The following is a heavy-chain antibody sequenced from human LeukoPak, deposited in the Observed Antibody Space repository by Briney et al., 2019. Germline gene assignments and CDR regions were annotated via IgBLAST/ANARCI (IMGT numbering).Heavy chain of an antibody. CDR3: ARWKGDWEFDY. CDR2: IKDDGSAE. Sequence: PGGSLRLSCAASGFFFSDSWMTWVRQAPGKGLQRVAHIKDDGSAEYYVDFVKGRFTVSRDNPNNLLFLQMNSLRADDTGVYYCARWKGDWEFDYWGQGTLVSVSS. J-gene: IGHJ4*02. D-gene: IGHD2-21*02. V-gene: IGHV3-7*05. CDR1: GFFFSDSW.